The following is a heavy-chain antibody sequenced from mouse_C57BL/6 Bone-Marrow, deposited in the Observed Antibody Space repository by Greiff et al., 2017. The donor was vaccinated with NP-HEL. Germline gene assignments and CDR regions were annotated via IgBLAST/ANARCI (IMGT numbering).Heavy chain of an antibody. D-gene: IGHD2-4*01. Sequence: QVQLQQSGAELARPGASVKLSCKASGYTFTSYGISWVKQRTGQGLEWIGEIYPRSGNTYYTEKFKGKATLTADKSSSTAYMELRSLTSEDSAVYFCARYDYDAWFAYWGQGTLVTVSA. CDR2: IYPRSGNT. CDR3: ARYDYDAWFAY. J-gene: IGHJ3*01. CDR1: GYTFTSYG. V-gene: IGHV1-81*01.